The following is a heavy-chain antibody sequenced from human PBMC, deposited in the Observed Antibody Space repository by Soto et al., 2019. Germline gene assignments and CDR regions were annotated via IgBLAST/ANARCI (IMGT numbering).Heavy chain of an antibody. V-gene: IGHV4-59*08. CDR2: IYYSGTT. CDR3: ARGYYDSSGYPGWEFDP. J-gene: IGHJ5*02. D-gene: IGHD3-22*01. CDR1: GGSISPYY. Sequence: SETLSLTCSVSGGSISPYYWAWIRQSPGKGLEWIGYIYYSGTTSYNPSLKSRVTLSLETSKSQFSLRLASVTASDTAVYYCARGYYDSSGYPGWEFDPWGQGTLVT.